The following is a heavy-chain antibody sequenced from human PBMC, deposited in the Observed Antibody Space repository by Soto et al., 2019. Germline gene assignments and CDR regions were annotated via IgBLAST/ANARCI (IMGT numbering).Heavy chain of an antibody. Sequence: PGGSLRLACATSGFTLGRVWMSWVRQAPGKGLEWVANIKPHGSEKYYVDSVKGRFTISRDNAKNSLDLLRNSLRADDTAMYYCARGRGLDVWGQGTTVTVSS. CDR3: ARGRGLDV. CDR2: IKPHGSEK. V-gene: IGHV3-7*01. J-gene: IGHJ6*02. CDR1: GFTLGRVW.